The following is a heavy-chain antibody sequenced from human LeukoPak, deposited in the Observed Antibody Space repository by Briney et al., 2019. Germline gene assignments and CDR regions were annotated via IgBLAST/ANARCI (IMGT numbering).Heavy chain of an antibody. Sequence: GGSLRLSCAASGFTFSSYAMSWVRQAPGKGLEWVSAISGSGGSTYYADSVKGRYTISRDNSKNTLYLQMNSLRAEDTAVYHCAKSSSYYGSGSYYPSPFDYWGQGTLVTVSS. CDR2: ISGSGGST. D-gene: IGHD3-10*01. CDR3: AKSSSYYGSGSYYPSPFDY. J-gene: IGHJ4*02. V-gene: IGHV3-23*01. CDR1: GFTFSSYA.